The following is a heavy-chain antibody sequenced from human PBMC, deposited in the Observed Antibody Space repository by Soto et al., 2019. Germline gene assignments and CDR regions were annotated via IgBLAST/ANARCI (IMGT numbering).Heavy chain of an antibody. CDR2: IYYSGST. V-gene: IGHV4-59*01. Sequence: SETLSLTCTVSGGSISSYYWSWIRQPPGKGLEWIGYIYYSGSTNYNPSLKSRVTISVDTSKNQFSLKLSSVTAADTAVYYCARDPLLDYFEYWGQGTLVTVSS. D-gene: IGHD1-1*01. J-gene: IGHJ4*02. CDR3: ARDPLLDYFEY. CDR1: GGSISSYY.